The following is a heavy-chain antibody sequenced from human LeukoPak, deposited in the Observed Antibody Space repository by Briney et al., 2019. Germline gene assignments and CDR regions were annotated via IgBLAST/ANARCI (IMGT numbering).Heavy chain of an antibody. CDR3: ARYNILNDYGDYANWFDP. V-gene: IGHV4-59*01. D-gene: IGHD4-17*01. Sequence: PSETLSLTCTVSGGSISSYYWSWIRQPPGKGLEWIGNIYYSGSTNYNPSLKSRVTISVDTSKNEFSLKLSSVTAADTAVYYCARYNILNDYGDYANWFDPWGQGTLVTVSS. CDR1: GGSISSYY. J-gene: IGHJ5*02. CDR2: IYYSGST.